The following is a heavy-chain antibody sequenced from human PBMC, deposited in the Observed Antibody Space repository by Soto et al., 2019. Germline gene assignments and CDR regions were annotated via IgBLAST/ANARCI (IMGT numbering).Heavy chain of an antibody. J-gene: IGHJ4*02. CDR3: AAGLDYYDSSGYSGNFDY. CDR1: GFTFTSSA. V-gene: IGHV1-58*01. Sequence: SVKVSCKASGFTFTSSAVQWVRQARGQRLEWIGWIVVGSGNTNYAQKFQERVTITRDMSTSTAYMELSSLRSEDTAVYYCAAGLDYYDSSGYSGNFDYWGQGTLVTVSS. CDR2: IVVGSGNT. D-gene: IGHD3-22*01.